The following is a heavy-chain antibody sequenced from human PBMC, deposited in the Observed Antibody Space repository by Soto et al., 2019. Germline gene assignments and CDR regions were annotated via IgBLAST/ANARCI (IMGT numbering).Heavy chain of an antibody. Sequence: LPWTVSYGNSSSLSYHCILKRQTTGKGLEWIGYIYYSGSTNYNPSLKSRVTISVDTSKNQFSLKLSSVTAADTAVYYCARQSGSSGCRLYYLDYWGQRTLVTVSS. CDR3: ARQSGSSGCRLYYLDY. CDR1: YGNSSSLSYH. J-gene: IGHJ4*02. V-gene: IGHV4-61*01. D-gene: IGHD3-22*01. CDR2: IYYSGST.